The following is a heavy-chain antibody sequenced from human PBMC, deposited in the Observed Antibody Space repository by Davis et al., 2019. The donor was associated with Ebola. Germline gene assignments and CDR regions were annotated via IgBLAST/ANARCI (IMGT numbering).Heavy chain of an antibody. CDR1: GYTFSGYY. Sequence: ASVKVSCKASGYTFSGYYMHWVRQAPGQGLEWMGWVNPATGATYYAQKFQGWVTMTRATSITSLYLEMSRLKSDDTAVYYCVKGTLGGGNWFFDHWGRGTLVTVSS. J-gene: IGHJ2*01. V-gene: IGHV1-2*04. CDR2: VNPATGAT. D-gene: IGHD1-26*01. CDR3: VKGTLGGGNWFFDH.